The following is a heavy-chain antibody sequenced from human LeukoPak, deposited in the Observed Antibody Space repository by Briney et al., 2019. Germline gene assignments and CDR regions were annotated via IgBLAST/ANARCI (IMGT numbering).Heavy chain of an antibody. CDR1: GFTFSSYA. V-gene: IGHV3-23*01. Sequence: PGGSLRLSCAASGFTFSSYAMSWVRQAPGKGLEGVSAISGSGGSTYYADSVKGRFTISRDNSKNTLYLHMNSLRAEDTAVYSCAKDFLFPGDYFDYWGQGTLVTVSS. CDR2: ISGSGGST. CDR3: AKDFLFPGDYFDY. D-gene: IGHD2/OR15-2a*01. J-gene: IGHJ4*02.